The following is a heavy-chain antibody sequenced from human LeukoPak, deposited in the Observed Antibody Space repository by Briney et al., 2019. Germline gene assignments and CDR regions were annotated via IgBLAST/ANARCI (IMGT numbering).Heavy chain of an antibody. CDR3: ATDPSRYSSGLMNWYFDL. V-gene: IGHV3-21*01. D-gene: IGHD5-18*01. CDR1: GFTFSQYT. J-gene: IGHJ2*01. Sequence: GGSLRLSCTASGFTFSQYTMNWVRQAPGKGLEWVSSISTSSTYKYYADSVKGRFTISRDNARDSLYLQMDSLRAEDTAVYYCATDPSRYSSGLMNWYFDLWGRGTLVTVSS. CDR2: ISTSSTYK.